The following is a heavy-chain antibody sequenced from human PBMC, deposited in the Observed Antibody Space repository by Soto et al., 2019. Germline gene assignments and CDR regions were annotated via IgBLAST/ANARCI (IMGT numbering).Heavy chain of an antibody. J-gene: IGHJ3*02. CDR3: ARRYGLSAFDI. Sequence: PSETLSLTCTVSGGSISSGDYYWSWIRQPPGKGLEWIGYIYYSGSTNYNPSLKSRVTISVDTSKNQFSLKLSSVTAADTAVYYCARRYGLSAFDIWGQGTKVTVSS. V-gene: IGHV4-61*08. D-gene: IGHD3-10*01. CDR1: GGSISSGDYY. CDR2: IYYSGST.